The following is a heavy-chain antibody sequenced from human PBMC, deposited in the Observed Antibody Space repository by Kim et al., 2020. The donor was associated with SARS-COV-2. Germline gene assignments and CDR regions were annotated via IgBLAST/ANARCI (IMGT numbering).Heavy chain of an antibody. D-gene: IGHD2-21*02. CDR1: GGSISSYY. V-gene: IGHV4-59*01. Sequence: SETLSLTCTVSGGSISSYYWSWIRQPPGKGLECIGYIYYSGSTNYNPSLKSRVTISVDTSKNQFSLKLSSVTAADTAVYYCARGAGGNSYYWGQGTLVTVSS. CDR2: IYYSGST. CDR3: ARGAGGNSYY. J-gene: IGHJ4*02.